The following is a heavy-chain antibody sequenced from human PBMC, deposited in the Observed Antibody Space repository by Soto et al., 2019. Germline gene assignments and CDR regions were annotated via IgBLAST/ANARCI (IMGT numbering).Heavy chain of an antibody. D-gene: IGHD5-18*01. V-gene: IGHV2-5*02. Sequence: VSGPTLLNPTQTLTLTCTLSGFSLNASGARVGWIRQPPGKALEWLALIYWDDGKRYSPSLKNRLTVTKDTLKNQVVLTMTNMDPADTGTYYCAHGEYSSDGWCCFDYWEQGTLVTVSS. CDR1: GFSLNASGAR. CDR2: IYWDDGK. J-gene: IGHJ4*02. CDR3: AHGEYSSDGWCCFDY.